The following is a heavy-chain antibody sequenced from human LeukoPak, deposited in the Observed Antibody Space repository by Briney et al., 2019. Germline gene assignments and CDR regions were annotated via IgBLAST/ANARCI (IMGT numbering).Heavy chain of an antibody. CDR1: GFTVRNNY. CDR2: IYSGGST. CDR3: ATGERMVRGDGVDY. D-gene: IGHD3-10*01. J-gene: IGHJ4*02. Sequence: HPGGSLRLSCAASGFTVRNNYMSWVRQAPGKGLEWVSVIYSGGSTYYADSVEGRFTISRDNSKNTLYLQMNSLRAEDTAVYFCATGERMVRGDGVDYWGQGTLVTVSS. V-gene: IGHV3-66*01.